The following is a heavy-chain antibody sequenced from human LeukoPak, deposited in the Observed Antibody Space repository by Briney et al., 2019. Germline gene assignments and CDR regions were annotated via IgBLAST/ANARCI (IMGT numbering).Heavy chain of an antibody. CDR3: ATTIGGYSYGPSFDY. Sequence: PGGSLRLSCAASGFTFSSYAMNWVRQAPGKGLEWVSVISGSGGSTHYADSVKGRFTISRDNSKNTLYLQMNSLRAEDTAVYYCATTIGGYSYGPSFDYWGQGTLVTVSS. D-gene: IGHD5-18*01. CDR1: GFTFSSYA. CDR2: ISGSGGST. V-gene: IGHV3-23*01. J-gene: IGHJ4*02.